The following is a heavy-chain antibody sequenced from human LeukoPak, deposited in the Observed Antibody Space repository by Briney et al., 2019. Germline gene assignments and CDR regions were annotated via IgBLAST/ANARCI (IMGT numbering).Heavy chain of an antibody. CDR3: ARGRRGTVPNTDY. J-gene: IGHJ4*02. D-gene: IGHD1-1*01. CDR1: GYTFTSYG. Sequence: ASVKVSCKASGYTFTSYGFSCVRQAPGHGLEWIARISAYNGNTNYAQKLQGRVTMTTDTSTSTAYMELRSLRSDDTAVYYCARGRRGTVPNTDYWGQGTLVTVSS. V-gene: IGHV1-18*01. CDR2: ISAYNGNT.